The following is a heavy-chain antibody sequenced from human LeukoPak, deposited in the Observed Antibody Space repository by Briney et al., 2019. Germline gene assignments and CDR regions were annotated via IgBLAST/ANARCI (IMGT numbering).Heavy chain of an antibody. Sequence: NPGGSLRLSCAASGFTFSNAWMSWVRQAPGKGLEWVGRIKSKTDGGTTDYAAPVKGRFTISRDDSKNTLYLQMNSMKTEDTAVYYCTTDTPRDDFWSGYFPXAFDXXGXGTXVTV. CDR3: TTDTPRDDFWSGYFPXAFDX. V-gene: IGHV3-15*01. D-gene: IGHD3-3*01. CDR2: IKSKTDGGTT. J-gene: IGHJ3*02. CDR1: GFTFSNAW.